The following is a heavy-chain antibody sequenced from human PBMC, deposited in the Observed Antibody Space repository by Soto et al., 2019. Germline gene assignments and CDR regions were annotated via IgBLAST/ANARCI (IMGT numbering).Heavy chain of an antibody. J-gene: IGHJ6*02. CDR3: DTDGEGFVVVHHYHYGMDV. V-gene: IGHV3-30*03. CDR1: GFTFSSYG. D-gene: IGHD2-15*01. Sequence: QVQLVESGGGVVQPGRSLRLSCAASGFTFSSYGMHWVRQAPGKGLEWVAVISYDGSNKYYADSVKGRFTISRDNSKNTLYLQLNRLRAEDTAVHSGDTDGEGFVVVHHYHYGMDVCRQGTTVTVSS. CDR2: ISYDGSNK.